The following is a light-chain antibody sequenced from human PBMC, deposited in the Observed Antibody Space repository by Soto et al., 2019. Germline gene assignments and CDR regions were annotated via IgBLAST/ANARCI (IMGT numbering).Light chain of an antibody. CDR1: QGIRND. CDR3: LQHNTYPLT. Sequence: DIQMTQSPSSLSASVGDRVTITCRASQGIRNDLGWYQQKPGKAPKLLIYSASSLRSRVPSRFSGSGYGTEFTLTINSLQPEDFAAYYCLQHNTYPLTFGGGTKVEIK. CDR2: SAS. V-gene: IGKV1-17*01. J-gene: IGKJ4*01.